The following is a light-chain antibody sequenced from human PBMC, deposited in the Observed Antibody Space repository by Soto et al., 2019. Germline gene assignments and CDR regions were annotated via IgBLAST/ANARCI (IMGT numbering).Light chain of an antibody. CDR1: QSITST. CDR2: GAS. CDR3: QQFSNNHWPPYT. J-gene: IGKJ2*01. V-gene: IGKV3-15*01. Sequence: EIVMTQSPATLSVSPGERVTLSCRASQSITSTLAWYQQKPGQAPRLLIYGASARAAGVPDRFSVSGSGTAFTLTISSLESEDFAVYYCQQFSNNHWPPYTFGQGTKLEIK.